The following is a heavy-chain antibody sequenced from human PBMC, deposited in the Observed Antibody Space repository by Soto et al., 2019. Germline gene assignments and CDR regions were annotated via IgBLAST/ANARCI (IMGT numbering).Heavy chain of an antibody. CDR3: ARERSYYYAMDV. CDR1: GGTFSSYS. CDR2: VIPIFGKP. J-gene: IGHJ6*02. V-gene: IGHV1-69*06. Sequence: QVQLVQSGAEVKKSGSPVKVSCTASGGTFSSYSINWVRQAPGQGLEWMGGVIPIFGKPTYAQKFQGRLTITADISTSTAYMELTSLRYDDTAVYYCARERSYYYAMDVWGQGTTVPVSS.